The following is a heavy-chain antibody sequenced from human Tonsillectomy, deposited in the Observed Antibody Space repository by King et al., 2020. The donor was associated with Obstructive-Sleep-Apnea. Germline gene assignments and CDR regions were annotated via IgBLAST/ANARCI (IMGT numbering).Heavy chain of an antibody. CDR1: RFTFSTYS. CDR3: AREGLTLWTFDI. D-gene: IGHD1-1*01. CDR2: ISSSSSYI. Sequence: VQLVESGGGLVKPGGSLRLSCAASRFTFSTYSMNWVRQAPGKGLEWVSSISSSSSYIYYADSVKGRFTISRDNVKNSLYLQMNSLRAEDTAVYYCAREGLTLWTFDIWGHGTMVTVSS. V-gene: IGHV3-21*01. J-gene: IGHJ3*02.